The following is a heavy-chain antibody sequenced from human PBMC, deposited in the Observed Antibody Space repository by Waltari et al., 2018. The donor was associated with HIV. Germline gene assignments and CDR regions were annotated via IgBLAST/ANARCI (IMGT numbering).Heavy chain of an antibody. CDR3: ARDRPYYYGSGSLRYFDY. D-gene: IGHD3-10*01. CDR1: GGSISSGSYY. CDR2: IYTSGGT. Sequence: QVQLQESGPGLVKPSQTLSLTCTVSGGSISSGSYYWSWIRQPAGKGLEWIGRIYTSGGTSDPPALKSRVTISVDTSKNQFSLKLSSVTAADTAVYYCARDRPYYYGSGSLRYFDYWGQGTLVTVSS. J-gene: IGHJ4*02. V-gene: IGHV4-61*02.